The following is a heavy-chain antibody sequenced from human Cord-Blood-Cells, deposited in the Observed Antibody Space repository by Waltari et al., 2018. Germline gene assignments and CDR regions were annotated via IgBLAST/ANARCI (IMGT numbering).Heavy chain of an antibody. J-gene: IGHJ6*02. CDR3: ARDVGATPYYYYGMDV. D-gene: IGHD1-26*01. V-gene: IGHV4-4*07. Sequence: VQLQESGPVLVKPSETLSLTCTVSGGSISSYYWSWIPPPAGKGLEWIGRIYTSGSTNYNPSLKSRVTMSVDTSKNQFSLKLSSVTAADTAVYYCARDVGATPYYYYGMDVWGQGTTVTVSS. CDR1: GGSISSYY. CDR2: IYTSGST.